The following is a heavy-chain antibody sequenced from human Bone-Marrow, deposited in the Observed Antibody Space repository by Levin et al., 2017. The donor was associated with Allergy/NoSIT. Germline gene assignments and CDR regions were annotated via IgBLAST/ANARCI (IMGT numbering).Heavy chain of an antibody. D-gene: IGHD5-12*01. V-gene: IGHV3-48*02. Sequence: GESLKISCAASGFTFSSYSMNWVRQAPGKGLEWVSYISSSSSTIYYADSVKGRFTISRDNAKNSLYLQMNSLRDEDTAVYYCAREGATILYGMDVWGQGTTVTVSS. CDR3: AREGATILYGMDV. J-gene: IGHJ6*02. CDR1: GFTFSSYS. CDR2: ISSSSSTI.